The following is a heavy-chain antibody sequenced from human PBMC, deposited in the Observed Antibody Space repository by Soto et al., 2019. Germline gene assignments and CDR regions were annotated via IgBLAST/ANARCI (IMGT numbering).Heavy chain of an antibody. CDR3: TRARAGVPAAMDYYYYYGMDV. Sequence: SETLSLTCTVSGGSISSSSYYWGWIRQPPGKGLEWIGSIYYGGTTEYAASVKGRFTISRDDSKSIAYLQMNSLKTEDTAVYYCTRARAGVPAAMDYYYYYGMDVWGQGTTVTVSS. V-gene: IGHV4-39*07. D-gene: IGHD2-2*01. CDR1: GGSISSSSYY. J-gene: IGHJ6*02. CDR2: IYYGGTT.